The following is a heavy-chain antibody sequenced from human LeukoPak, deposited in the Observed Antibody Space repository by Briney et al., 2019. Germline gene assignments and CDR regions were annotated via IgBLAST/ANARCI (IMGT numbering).Heavy chain of an antibody. Sequence: ASVKVSCKASGYTFTGYYMHWVRQAPGQGLEWMGIINPSGGSTSYAQKFQGRVTMTRDMSTSTVYMELSRLRSDDTAVYYCARELATIDYWGQGTLVTVSS. CDR3: ARELATIDY. D-gene: IGHD1-1*01. V-gene: IGHV1-46*01. CDR1: GYTFTGYY. J-gene: IGHJ4*02. CDR2: INPSGGST.